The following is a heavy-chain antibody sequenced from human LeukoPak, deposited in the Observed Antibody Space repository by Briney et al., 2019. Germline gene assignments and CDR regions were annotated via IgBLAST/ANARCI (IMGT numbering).Heavy chain of an antibody. V-gene: IGHV4-59*01. CDR1: GGSISSYY. CDR3: ARGVPGMVATDVDY. D-gene: IGHD5-12*01. J-gene: IGHJ4*02. Sequence: RTSETLSLTCTVSGGSISSYYWSWIRQPPGKGLEWIGYIYYSGSTNYNPSLKSRATISVDTSKNQFSLKLSSVTAADTAVYYCARGVPGMVATDVDYWGQGTLVTVSS. CDR2: IYYSGST.